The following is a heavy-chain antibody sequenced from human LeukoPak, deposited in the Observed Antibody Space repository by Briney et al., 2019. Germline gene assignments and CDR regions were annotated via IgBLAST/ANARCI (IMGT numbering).Heavy chain of an antibody. CDR2: IYDSGIT. CDR3: ARGGQWLVRDFYYYVMDV. D-gene: IGHD6-19*01. V-gene: IGHV4-30-2*01. J-gene: IGHJ6*02. CDR1: GGSISSGNSS. Sequence: PSQTLSLICGVSGGSISSGNSSWSWIRQPPGKGLEWIGDIYDSGITFYNPSLKNRVTMSVDRSKNQFSLRLSSVAAADTAVHFCARGGQWLVRDFYYYVMDVWGQGTSVTVSS.